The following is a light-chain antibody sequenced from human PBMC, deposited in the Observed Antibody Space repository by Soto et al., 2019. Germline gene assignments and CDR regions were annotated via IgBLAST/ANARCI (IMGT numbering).Light chain of an antibody. CDR1: QSVSGF. Sequence: EIVLTQSPATLSLSPGERATLSCRASQSVSGFLAWYQQRPGQAPRLLIYDASNRATGVPAKFSGSGSGTDFTLTISSLEPEDFALYYCHQYSNRPPTCGPGTKGDIK. CDR2: DAS. V-gene: IGKV3-11*01. CDR3: HQYSNRPPT. J-gene: IGKJ3*01.